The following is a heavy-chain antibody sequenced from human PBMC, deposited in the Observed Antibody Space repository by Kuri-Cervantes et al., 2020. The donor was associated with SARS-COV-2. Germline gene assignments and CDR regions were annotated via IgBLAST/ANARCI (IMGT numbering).Heavy chain of an antibody. CDR1: GFDFSDYV. V-gene: IGHV3-23*01. Sequence: GESLKISCAASGFDFSDYVIYRVRQAPGKGLEWVSAISGSGGSTYYADSVKGRFTISRDNSKNTLYLQMNSLRAEDTAVYYCAKVIVVVPAAIGYMDVWGKGTTVTVSS. J-gene: IGHJ6*03. D-gene: IGHD2-2*01. CDR2: ISGSGGST. CDR3: AKVIVVVPAAIGYMDV.